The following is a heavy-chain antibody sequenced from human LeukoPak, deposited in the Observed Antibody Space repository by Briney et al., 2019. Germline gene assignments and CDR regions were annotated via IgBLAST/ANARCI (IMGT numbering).Heavy chain of an antibody. CDR1: GFTFSSYA. D-gene: IGHD4-17*01. CDR2: ISGSGGST. J-gene: IGHJ4*02. Sequence: PGGFLRLSCAASGFTFSSYAMSWVRQAPGEGLEWVSAISGSGGSTYYADSVKGRFTISRDNSKNTLYLQMNSLRAEDTAVYYCAKLGLGDGKRDYWGQGTLVAVSS. CDR3: AKLGLGDGKRDY. V-gene: IGHV3-23*01.